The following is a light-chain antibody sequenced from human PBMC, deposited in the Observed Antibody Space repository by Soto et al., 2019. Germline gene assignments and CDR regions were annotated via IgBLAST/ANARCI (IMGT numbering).Light chain of an antibody. V-gene: IGLV1-47*02. CDR3: AAWDDNLNAYV. J-gene: IGLJ1*01. Sequence: QLVLTQPPSASSTPGQTVTISCSGSTSNIGTFYVYWYQHLPGTAPKLLIYLGDQRASGVSDRFSGSKSGTSAFLAINGLRSDDEADYYCAAWDDNLNAYVFGSGTKLTVL. CDR2: LGD. CDR1: TSNIGTFY.